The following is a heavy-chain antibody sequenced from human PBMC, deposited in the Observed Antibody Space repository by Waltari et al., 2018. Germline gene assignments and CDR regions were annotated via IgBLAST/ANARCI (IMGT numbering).Heavy chain of an antibody. CDR3: TRDRGYYDSSGSPIGGMHY. D-gene: IGHD3-22*01. V-gene: IGHV3-53*01. CDR1: DFTVHTIY. CDR2: IDFAGHT. Sequence: EVQLFASGGGLMQPGGSLRLSFATPDFTVHTIYIKWVRQAPGKGTEWVSVIDFAGHTPYADSVRGRFTVSRDNSKETVYLQMNSLRVDDTAVYYCTRDRGYYDSSGSPIGGMHYWGQGTLVTVSS. J-gene: IGHJ4*02.